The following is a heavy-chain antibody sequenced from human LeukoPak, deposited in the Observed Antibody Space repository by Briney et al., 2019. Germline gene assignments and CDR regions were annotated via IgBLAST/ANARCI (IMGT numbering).Heavy chain of an antibody. CDR3: ARRTAEAGIDY. CDR2: IYHSGST. Sequence: SETLSLTCAVSGYSISSGYYWGWIRQPPGKGLEWIGSIYHSGSTYYNPSLKSRVTISVDTSKNQFSLKLSSVTAADTAVYYCARRTAEAGIDYWGQGTLVTVSS. D-gene: IGHD6-19*01. J-gene: IGHJ4*02. V-gene: IGHV4-38-2*01. CDR1: GYSISSGYY.